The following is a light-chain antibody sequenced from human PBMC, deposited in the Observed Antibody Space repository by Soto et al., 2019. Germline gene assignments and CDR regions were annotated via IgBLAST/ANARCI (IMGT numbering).Light chain of an antibody. J-gene: IGLJ2*01. V-gene: IGLV2-14*01. CDR2: DVS. CDR1: SSDVGGYNY. Sequence: QSALTQPASVSGSPGQSITISCTRTSSDVGGYNYVSWYQQHPGKAPKLMIYDVSNRPSGVSNRFSGAKSGNTASLTISGLKAEDEADDSCSSYTRRSPLVLGGWTKLTVL. CDR3: SSYTRRSPLV.